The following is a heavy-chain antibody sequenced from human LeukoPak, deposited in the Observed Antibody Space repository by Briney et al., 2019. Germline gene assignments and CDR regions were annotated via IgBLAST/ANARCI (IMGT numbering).Heavy chain of an antibody. CDR3: ARVWSSGWYLFDY. CDR2: ISSSGSTI. CDR1: GFTFSDYY. Sequence: GGSLRLSCAASGFTFSDYYMSWIRQAPGKGLEWVSYISSSGSTIYYADSVKGRFTISRDNAKNSLYLQMNSLRAEDTAVYYCARVWSSGWYLFDYWGQGTPVTVSS. V-gene: IGHV3-11*01. D-gene: IGHD6-19*01. J-gene: IGHJ4*02.